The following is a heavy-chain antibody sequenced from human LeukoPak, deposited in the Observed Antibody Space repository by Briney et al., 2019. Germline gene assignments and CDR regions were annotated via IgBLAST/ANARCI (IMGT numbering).Heavy chain of an antibody. J-gene: IGHJ4*02. V-gene: IGHV6-1*01. CDR1: GDSVSSKSAA. D-gene: IGHD2-21*01. Sequence: SQTLSLTCAISGDSVSSKSAARNWIRQSPSRGLEWLGRTFYRSKWYYDFAVSVKSRLTINPDASKNQFSLQLNSVTPEDTAVYYCARGVIASGFDFWGQGTLVTVSS. CDR2: TFYRSKWYY. CDR3: ARGVIASGFDF.